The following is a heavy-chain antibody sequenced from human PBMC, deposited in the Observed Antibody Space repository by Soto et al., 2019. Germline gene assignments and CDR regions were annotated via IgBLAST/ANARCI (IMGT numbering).Heavy chain of an antibody. V-gene: IGHV4-59*12. J-gene: IGHJ4*02. CDR3: ARYQVTAYARTFDY. CDR1: GGSISSYY. CDR2: IYYSGST. Sequence: SETLSLTCTVSGGSISSYYWSWIRQSPGKGLEWIGYIYYSGSTNSNPSLKSRVTISVDTSKNQFSLKLSSVTAADTAVYYCARYQVTAYARTFDYWGQGTLVTVS. D-gene: IGHD2-21*02.